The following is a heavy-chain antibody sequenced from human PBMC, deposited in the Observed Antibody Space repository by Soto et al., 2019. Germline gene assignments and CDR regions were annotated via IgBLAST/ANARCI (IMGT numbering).Heavy chain of an antibody. D-gene: IGHD6-19*01. CDR2: INHSGST. J-gene: IGHJ3*02. CDR3: ALVQFIGGWYFGLRGRAFDI. V-gene: IGHV4-34*01. Sequence: PSETLSLTCAVYGGSFSGYYWSWIRQPPGKGLEWIGEINHSGSTNYNPSLKSRVTISVDTSKNQFSLKLSSVTAAYTAVYYCALVQFIGGWYFGLRGRAFDIWGQGTMVTVSS. CDR1: GGSFSGYY.